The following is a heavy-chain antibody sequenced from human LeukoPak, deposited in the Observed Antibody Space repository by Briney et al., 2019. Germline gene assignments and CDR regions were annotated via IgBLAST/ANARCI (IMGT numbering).Heavy chain of an antibody. CDR2: ISGSGATT. V-gene: IGHV3-23*01. Sequence: QPGGSLRLSCAASGFTFSSYAMSWVRQAPGKGLEWVSVISGSGATTYYADSVKGRFTISRDNSKNTLYLQMNSLRAEDTAVYYCAREPKNCGGDRYVLLDYWGQGTLVTVSS. D-gene: IGHD2-21*01. CDR3: AREPKNCGGDRYVLLDY. CDR1: GFTFSSYA. J-gene: IGHJ4*02.